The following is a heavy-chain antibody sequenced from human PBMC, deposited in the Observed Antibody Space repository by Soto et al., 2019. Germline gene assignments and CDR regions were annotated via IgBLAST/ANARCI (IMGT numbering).Heavy chain of an antibody. CDR2: ISADGGRT. D-gene: IGHD3-10*01. CDR1: GFSFSTYA. CDR3: AETGGNVLLWFGEEDY. J-gene: IGHJ4*02. Sequence: PGGSLRLSCAASGFSFSTYALTWVRQGPGKGLECVSAISADGGRTYYVDSVKGRFTISRDNSKNTLSLQMNSLRAEDTAVYYCAETGGNVLLWFGEEDYWGQGIVVTVYS. V-gene: IGHV3-23*01.